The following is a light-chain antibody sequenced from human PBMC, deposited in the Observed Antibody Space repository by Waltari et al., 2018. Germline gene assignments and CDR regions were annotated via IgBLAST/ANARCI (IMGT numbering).Light chain of an antibody. J-gene: IGKJ1*01. CDR3: QQYDNWPPWT. V-gene: IGKV3-15*01. CDR2: GPS. CDR1: QTVSSD. Sequence: EIVMTQSPATLSLSLRDRPPLSCRASQTVSSDLAWSQQKPGQAPRLLISGPSTRATGIPSRFSCSGSETEFTLTISSLQSEDFAVYYCQQYDNWPPWTFGQGTKVEIK.